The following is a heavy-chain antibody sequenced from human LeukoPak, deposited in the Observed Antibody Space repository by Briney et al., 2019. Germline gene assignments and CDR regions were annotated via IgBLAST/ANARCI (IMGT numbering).Heavy chain of an antibody. Sequence: GGSLRLSCAASGFTFSSYGMHWVRQAPGKGLEWVAVISYDGSNKYYADSVKGRFTISRDNSKNTLYLQMNSLRAEDTAVYYCARLRNVGGNPHPFNVWGQGTTVTVSS. CDR2: ISYDGSNK. CDR3: ARLRNVGGNPHPFNV. V-gene: IGHV3-30*03. J-gene: IGHJ3*01. CDR1: GFTFSSYG. D-gene: IGHD4-23*01.